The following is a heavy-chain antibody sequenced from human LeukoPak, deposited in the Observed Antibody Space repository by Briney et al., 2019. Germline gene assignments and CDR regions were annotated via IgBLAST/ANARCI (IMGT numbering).Heavy chain of an antibody. CDR1: GGSISSSSYY. CDR3: ARHSGDCTDGTCYDF. J-gene: IGHJ4*02. D-gene: IGHD2-15*01. Sequence: SETLSLTCTVSGGSISSSSYYWGWIRQPPGKGLEWIGSIYYSGSTYYNPSLKSRVTISVDTSKNQFSLKLSSVTAADTAVYYCARHSGDCTDGTCYDFWGQGTLVTVSS. CDR2: IYYSGST. V-gene: IGHV4-39*07.